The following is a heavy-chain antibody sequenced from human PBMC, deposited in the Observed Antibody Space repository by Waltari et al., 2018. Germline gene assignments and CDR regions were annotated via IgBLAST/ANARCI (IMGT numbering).Heavy chain of an antibody. CDR3: AKDKIAQWLVKDVRFDY. Sequence: EVQLLESGGGLVQPGGSLRLSCADSGFTFSSYAMSWVRQAPGKGLEWVSVIYSGGSTYYADSVKGRFTISRDNSKNTLYLQMNSLRAEDTAVYYCAKDKIAQWLVKDVRFDYWGQGTLVTVSS. J-gene: IGHJ4*02. V-gene: IGHV3-23*03. CDR2: IYSGGST. CDR1: GFTFSSYA. D-gene: IGHD6-19*01.